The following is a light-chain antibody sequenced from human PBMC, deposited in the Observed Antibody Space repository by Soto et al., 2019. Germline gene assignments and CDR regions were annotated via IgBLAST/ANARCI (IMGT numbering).Light chain of an antibody. CDR1: SNDIGAYNY. V-gene: IGLV2-14*01. J-gene: IGLJ1*01. CDR2: EVT. Sequence: QSALTQPASVSGSPGQSITISCTGTSNDIGAYNYVSWYQQHPGKAPKLIIYEVTYRPSGVSARFSGSKSGNTASLTVSGLQAEDEADYYCSSKRSSDTLYVFGTGTKLTVL. CDR3: SSKRSSDTLYV.